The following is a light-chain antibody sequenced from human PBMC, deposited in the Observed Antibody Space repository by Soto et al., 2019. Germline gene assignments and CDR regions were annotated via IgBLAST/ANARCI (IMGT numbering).Light chain of an antibody. CDR3: QQYNNWPRT. J-gene: IGKJ1*01. V-gene: IGKV3-15*01. CDR1: QSVSSN. Sequence: EIVMTQSPATLSVSPGEGATLSCRASQSVSSNLAWYQLKPGQAPRLLIYDASTRATGIPARFSGSGSGTEFTLTICSLQSEDFAVYSCQQYNNWPRTFGQGTKVEIK. CDR2: DAS.